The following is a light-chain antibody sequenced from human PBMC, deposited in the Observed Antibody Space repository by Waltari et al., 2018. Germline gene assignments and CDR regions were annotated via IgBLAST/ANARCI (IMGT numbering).Light chain of an antibody. CDR1: QSVLYSSDNKNY. Sequence: DIVMTQSPDSLAVSLGERATINCKSSQSVLYSSDNKNYLAWYQQKPGQPPKLLIYGASTRGSGVPDRFSGSGSGTDFTLTISSLQAEDVAVYYCQQYYSTPLTFGGGTKVEIK. V-gene: IGKV4-1*01. CDR2: GAS. J-gene: IGKJ4*01. CDR3: QQYYSTPLT.